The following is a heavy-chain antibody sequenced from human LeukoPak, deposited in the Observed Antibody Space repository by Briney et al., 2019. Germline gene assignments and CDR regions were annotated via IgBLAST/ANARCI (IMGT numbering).Heavy chain of an antibody. CDR1: GFTFSTHS. D-gene: IGHD3-10*01. CDR2: IISSSNTI. CDR3: ARAVGHGSGSPRMDV. J-gene: IGHJ6*04. V-gene: IGHV3-48*01. Sequence: GSLRLSCAVSGFTFSTHSMNWVRQAPGKGPEWVSYIISSSNTIYYADSVKGRFTISRDNAKNSLYLQMNSLRAEDTAVYYCARAVGHGSGSPRMDVWGKGTTVTVSS.